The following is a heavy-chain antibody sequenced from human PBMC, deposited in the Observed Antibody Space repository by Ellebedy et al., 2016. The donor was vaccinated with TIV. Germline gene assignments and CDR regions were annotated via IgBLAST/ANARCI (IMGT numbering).Heavy chain of an antibody. CDR2: INPSGGSS. CDR3: TRGFYEKFDP. D-gene: IGHD5/OR15-5a*01. V-gene: IGHV1-46*01. J-gene: IGHJ5*02. Sequence: ASVKVSCKASGYTFTSYYMYWVRQAPGQGLEWMGIINPSGGSSNYAQKFQGRVTMTRDTSTSTVYMELSSLRSEDTAVYYCTRGFYEKFDPWGQGTLVTVS. CDR1: GYTFTSYY.